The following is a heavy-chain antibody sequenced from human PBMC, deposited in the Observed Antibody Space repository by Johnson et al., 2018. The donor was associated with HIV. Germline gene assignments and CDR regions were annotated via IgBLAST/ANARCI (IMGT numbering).Heavy chain of an antibody. CDR1: GFTFSDYY. CDR3: AREGGVHCTGGVCYRSTDAFDF. D-gene: IGHD2-8*02. V-gene: IGHV3-11*04. J-gene: IGHJ3*01. Sequence: QVQLVESGGGFVKPGGSLRLSCAASGFTFSDYYMSSIRQAPGKGLEWVSYLSSSGSTIYYADSVKGRFTISRDNAQNSLYLQMDSLGAEGTAVDYCAREGGVHCTGGVCYRSTDAFDFWGQGTMVTVSS. CDR2: LSSSGSTI.